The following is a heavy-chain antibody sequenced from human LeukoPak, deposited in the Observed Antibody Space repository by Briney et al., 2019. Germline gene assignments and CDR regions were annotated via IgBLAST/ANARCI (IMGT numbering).Heavy chain of an antibody. CDR2: IIPIFGTA. CDR1: GGTFSSYA. J-gene: IGHJ6*03. Sequence: GASVKVSCKASGGTFSSYAISWVRQAPGQGLEWMGGIIPIFGTANYAQKFQGRVTITADESTSTAYMELRSLRSEDTAVYYCAXXXKVGPYYYYYMDVWGKGTTVTISS. CDR3: AXXXKVGPYYYYYMDV. V-gene: IGHV1-69*01. D-gene: IGHD1-26*01.